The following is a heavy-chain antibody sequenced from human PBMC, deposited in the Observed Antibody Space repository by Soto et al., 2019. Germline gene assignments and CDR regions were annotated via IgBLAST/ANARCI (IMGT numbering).Heavy chain of an antibody. CDR1: GGSISSYY. V-gene: IGHV4-59*01. CDR3: ARVWGGAFDI. Sequence: QVQLQESGPGLVKPSETLSLTCTFSGGSISSYYGSWIRHPPGKGLEWIGYIYYSGSTNYNPSLKSRVTISVDTSKNQFSLKLSSVTAADTAVYYCARVWGGAFDIWGQGTMVTVSS. J-gene: IGHJ3*02. D-gene: IGHD3-10*01. CDR2: IYYSGST.